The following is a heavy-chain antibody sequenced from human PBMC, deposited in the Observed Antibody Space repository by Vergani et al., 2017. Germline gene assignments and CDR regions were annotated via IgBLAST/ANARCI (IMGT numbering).Heavy chain of an antibody. Sequence: QVQLVQSGAEVKKPGASVKVSCKASGYTFTGYYMHWVRQAPGQGREWMRWINPNSGGPNYAQKFQGRVTMTRDTSISTAYMELGRLRSEDTAEYYCARGGKGWFDPWGQGTLVTVSS. V-gene: IGHV1-2*02. CDR1: GYTFTGYY. CDR2: INPNSGGP. D-gene: IGHD1-26*01. CDR3: ARGGKGWFDP. J-gene: IGHJ5*02.